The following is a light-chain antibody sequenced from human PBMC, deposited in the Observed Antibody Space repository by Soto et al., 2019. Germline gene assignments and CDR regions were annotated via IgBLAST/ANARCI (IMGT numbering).Light chain of an antibody. V-gene: IGLV1-44*01. Sequence: QSVLTQPPSASGAPGQRVTIPCSGSSSNIGSNTVNWYQQLPGTAPKLLINSNNRRPSGVPDRFSGSKSGTSASLAISGLQSEDEADYYCAAWDDSLNGVVFGGGTKLTVL. CDR2: SNN. CDR1: SSNIGSNT. J-gene: IGLJ2*01. CDR3: AAWDDSLNGVV.